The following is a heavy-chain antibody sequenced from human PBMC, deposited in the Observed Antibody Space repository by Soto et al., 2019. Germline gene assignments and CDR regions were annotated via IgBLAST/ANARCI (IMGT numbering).Heavy chain of an antibody. J-gene: IGHJ6*02. CDR1: GFTFSSYW. CDR3: ARRNRYCTNGVCYRWGYYYYGMDV. V-gene: IGHV3-7*01. CDR2: IKQDGSEK. Sequence: GGSLRLSCAASGFTFSSYWMSWVRQAPGKGLEWVANIKQDGSEKYYVDSVKGRFTISRDNAKNSLYLQMNSLRAEDTAVYYCARRNRYCTNGVCYRWGYYYYGMDVWGQGTTVTVSS. D-gene: IGHD2-8*01.